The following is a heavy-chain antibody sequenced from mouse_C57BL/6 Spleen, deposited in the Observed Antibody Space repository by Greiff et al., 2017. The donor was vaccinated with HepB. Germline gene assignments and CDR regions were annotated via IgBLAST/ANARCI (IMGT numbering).Heavy chain of an antibody. Sequence: VQLQQSDAELVKPGASVKISCKVSGYTFTDHTIHWMKQRPEQGLEWIGYIYPRDGSTKYNEKFKGKATLTADKSSSTAYMQLNSLTSEDSAVYFCARGEEVYYVRDYYAMDYWGQGTSVTVSS. CDR2: IYPRDGST. CDR3: ARGEEVYYVRDYYAMDY. D-gene: IGHD1-1*01. J-gene: IGHJ4*01. CDR1: GYTFTDHT. V-gene: IGHV1-78*01.